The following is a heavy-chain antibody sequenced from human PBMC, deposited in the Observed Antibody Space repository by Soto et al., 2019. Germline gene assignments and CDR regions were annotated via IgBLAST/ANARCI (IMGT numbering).Heavy chain of an antibody. CDR3: ARGRGYDFLSGSVRNNCFDP. J-gene: IGHJ5*02. CDR1: AYTLTSYD. CDR2: MNPNSGNT. V-gene: IGHV1-8*01. Sequence: WGKVSCEASAYTLTSYDINWVRQATGQGLEGMGWMNPNSGNTGYAQKFQGRVTMTRNTSISTAYMELSSLRSEDTAVYYCARGRGYDFLSGSVRNNCFDPWGQGTLVTVSS. D-gene: IGHD3-3*01.